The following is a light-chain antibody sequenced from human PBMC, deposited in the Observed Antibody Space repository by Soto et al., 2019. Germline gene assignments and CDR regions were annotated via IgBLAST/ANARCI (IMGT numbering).Light chain of an antibody. CDR3: QEYYSTPPT. CDR1: QSVLYSSNNQNY. CDR2: WAS. V-gene: IGKV4-1*01. Sequence: DIVMTQSPDSLAVSLGERATINCKSSQSVLYSSNNQNYLAWYQQKPGQPPKLLIYWASTRESGVPDRFSGSGSGTDFTLTISSLQAEDVAVYYCQEYYSTPPTFGKGTKLEIK. J-gene: IGKJ2*01.